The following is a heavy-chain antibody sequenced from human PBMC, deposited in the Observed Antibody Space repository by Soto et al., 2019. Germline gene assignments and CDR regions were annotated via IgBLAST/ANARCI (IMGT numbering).Heavy chain of an antibody. J-gene: IGHJ6*02. Sequence: EVLLLESGGDSVQPGGSLRLSCVASGFTFSDYVMSWVRQVPGKGLEWVSSISDGGERTDYRDSVRGRFTISRDNARVTLHLQMNSLRVDDTATYLCARDRSTDFGLDVWGQGTTVTVSS. CDR3: ARDRSTDFGLDV. CDR2: ISDGGERT. V-gene: IGHV3-23*01. D-gene: IGHD3-3*01. CDR1: GFTFSDYV.